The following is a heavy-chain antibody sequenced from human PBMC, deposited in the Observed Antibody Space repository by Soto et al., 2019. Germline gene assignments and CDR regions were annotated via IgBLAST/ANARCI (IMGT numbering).Heavy chain of an antibody. CDR2: ISGSGGNT. Sequence: EVQLLESGGRLVQPGGSLRLSCAASGFTFSSYAINWVCQAPGKGLEWVSSISGSGGNTYYADSVKGRFSISRDNSENTLYLQMNSLRAEDTAVYYCAKERYFDIVTGYVYYNYGMDVWGQGTTVTVSS. CDR1: GFTFSSYA. CDR3: AKERYFDIVTGYVYYNYGMDV. V-gene: IGHV3-23*01. D-gene: IGHD3-9*01. J-gene: IGHJ6*02.